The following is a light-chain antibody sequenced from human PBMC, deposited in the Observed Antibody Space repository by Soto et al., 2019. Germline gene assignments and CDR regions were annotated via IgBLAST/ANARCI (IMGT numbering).Light chain of an antibody. CDR2: DAS. J-gene: IGKJ3*01. CDR3: QLYGS. Sequence: DIQLTQSPASLSASVGDRVTITCQASHDISKFLNWYQQKPGKAPKLLIYDASNLQTGVPSRFSGSGSGTDFSFTITSLQPEDIATYYCQLYGSFGPGTKVEI. V-gene: IGKV1-33*01. CDR1: HDISKF.